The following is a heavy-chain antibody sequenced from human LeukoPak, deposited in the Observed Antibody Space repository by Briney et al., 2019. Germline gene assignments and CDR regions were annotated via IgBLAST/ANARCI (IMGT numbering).Heavy chain of an antibody. CDR3: AKGSVDSSSWYYDYYYYMDV. Sequence: GGSLRLSCAASGFTFSSYAMSWVRQAPGKGLEWVSAISGSGGSTYYADSVKGRFTISRDNSKNTLYLQMNSLRAEDTAVYYCAKGSVDSSSWYYDYYYYMDVWGKGTTVTVSS. CDR1: GFTFSSYA. J-gene: IGHJ6*03. CDR2: ISGSGGST. D-gene: IGHD6-13*01. V-gene: IGHV3-23*01.